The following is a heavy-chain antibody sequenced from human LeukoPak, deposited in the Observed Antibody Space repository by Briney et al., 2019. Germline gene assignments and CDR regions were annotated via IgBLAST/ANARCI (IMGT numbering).Heavy chain of an antibody. Sequence: SQTLSLTCTVSGGSISSGGYYWSWIRQPPGKGLEWIGYIYHSGSTYYNPSLKSRVTISVDRSKNQFSLKLSSVTAADTAVYYCARLIAVAGTVDYWGQGTLVTVSS. V-gene: IGHV4-30-2*01. J-gene: IGHJ4*02. CDR2: IYHSGST. CDR3: ARLIAVAGTVDY. CDR1: GGSISSGGYY. D-gene: IGHD6-19*01.